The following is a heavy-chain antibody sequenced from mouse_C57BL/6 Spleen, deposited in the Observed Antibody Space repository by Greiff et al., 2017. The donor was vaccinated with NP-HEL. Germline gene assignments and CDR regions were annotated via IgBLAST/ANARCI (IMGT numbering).Heavy chain of an antibody. J-gene: IGHJ3*01. Sequence: EVQVVESGTVLARPGASVKMSCKTSGYTFTSYWMHWVKQRPGQGLEWIGAIYPGNSDTSYNQKFKGKAKLTAVTSASTAYMELSSLTNEDSAVYYCTRRGITTVVAPFAYWGQGTLVTVSA. CDR2: IYPGNSDT. D-gene: IGHD1-1*01. V-gene: IGHV1-5*01. CDR1: GYTFTSYW. CDR3: TRRGITTVVAPFAY.